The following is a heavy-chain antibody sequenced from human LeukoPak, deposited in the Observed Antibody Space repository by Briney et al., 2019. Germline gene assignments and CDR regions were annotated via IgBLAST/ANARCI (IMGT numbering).Heavy chain of an antibody. Sequence: GGSLRLSCAASGFTFSSYEMNWVRQAPGKGLEWVSYISRSGSTIYYADSVKGRFTISRDNSKNTLYLQMNSLRAEDTAVYYCAKDGHYDSSGSMDRWGQGTLVTVSS. CDR1: GFTFSSYE. CDR3: AKDGHYDSSGSMDR. J-gene: IGHJ5*02. CDR2: ISRSGSTI. V-gene: IGHV3-48*03. D-gene: IGHD3-22*01.